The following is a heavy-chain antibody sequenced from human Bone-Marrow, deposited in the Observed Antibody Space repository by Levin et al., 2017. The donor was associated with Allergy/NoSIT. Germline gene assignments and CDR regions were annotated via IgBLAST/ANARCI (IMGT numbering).Heavy chain of an antibody. D-gene: IGHD3-9*01. CDR2: ISYDGSNK. J-gene: IGHJ4*02. CDR3: AKDNVLRYFSSSDY. V-gene: IGHV3-30*18. Sequence: GGSLRLSCAASGFTFSSYGMHWVRQAPGKGLEWVAVISYDGSNKYYADSVKGRFTISRDNSKNTLYLQMNSLRAEDTAVYYCAKDNVLRYFSSSDYWGQGTLVTVSS. CDR1: GFTFSSYG.